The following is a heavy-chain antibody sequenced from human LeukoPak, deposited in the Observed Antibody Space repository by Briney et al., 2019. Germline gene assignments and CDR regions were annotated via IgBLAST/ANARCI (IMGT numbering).Heavy chain of an antibody. J-gene: IGHJ4*02. CDR3: ARDRDSGSYWAFDY. V-gene: IGHV1-2*02. CDR2: INPNSGGT. D-gene: IGHD1-26*01. CDR1: GYTFTGDY. Sequence: ASVKVSCKASGYTFTGDYMHWVRQAPGQGLEWMGWINPNSGGTNYAQKFQGRVTMTRDTSISTAYMELSRLRSDDTAVYYCARDRDSGSYWAFDYWGQGTLVTVSS.